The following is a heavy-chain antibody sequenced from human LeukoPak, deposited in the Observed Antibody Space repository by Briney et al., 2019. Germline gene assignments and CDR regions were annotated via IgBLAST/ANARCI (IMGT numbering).Heavy chain of an antibody. J-gene: IGHJ4*02. CDR1: GFTFSNYW. D-gene: IGHD3-22*01. CDR2: IKQDGSEK. CDR3: ARGRGYDRTGYVYYFDF. V-gene: IGHV3-7*03. Sequence: GGSLRLSCAASGFTFSNYWMNWVRQTPGKGLEWVANIKQDGSEKYYVDSVKGRFTISRDNAKNSLYLQMNSLRYEDTAVYYCARGRGYDRTGYVYYFDFWGQGTLVTVSS.